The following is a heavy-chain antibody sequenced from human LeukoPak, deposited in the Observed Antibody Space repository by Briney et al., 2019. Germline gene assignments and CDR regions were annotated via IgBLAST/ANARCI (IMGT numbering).Heavy chain of an antibody. CDR3: ARVKVAGTYYYYYYMDV. J-gene: IGHJ6*03. V-gene: IGHV3-53*01. CDR1: GFTVSSNY. Sequence: GESLRLSCAASGFTVSSNYMSWVRQAPGKGREWVSVIYSGGSTYYADSVKGRFTISRDNSKNTLYLQMNSLRAEDTAVYYCARVKVAGTYYYYYYMDVWGKGTTVTVSS. CDR2: IYSGGST. D-gene: IGHD6-19*01.